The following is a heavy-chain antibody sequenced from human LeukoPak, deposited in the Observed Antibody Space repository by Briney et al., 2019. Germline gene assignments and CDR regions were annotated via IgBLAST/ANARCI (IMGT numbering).Heavy chain of an antibody. CDR1: GGSINSKY. CDR2: IYYSGST. V-gene: IGHV4-59*01. CDR3: ARGQGGCGYYD. Sequence: SETLSLTFTNSGGSINSKYWNWIRQPPGKGLEWIGYIYYSGSTNYNPSLKSRVAISVDTSKNQFSLRLTSVTAADTAVYYCARGQGGCGYYDGGQGTLVTVSA. J-gene: IGHJ4*02. D-gene: IGHD3-22*01.